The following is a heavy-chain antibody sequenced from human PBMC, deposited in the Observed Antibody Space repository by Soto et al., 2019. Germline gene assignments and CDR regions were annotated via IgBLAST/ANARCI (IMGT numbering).Heavy chain of an antibody. CDR3: ARYPGTTSGYYYYGMDF. CDR1: GVTFSSYS. V-gene: IGHV3-21*01. Sequence: GGSLRLSCAASGVTFSSYSMNWVRQAPWKGLEWVSSISSSSSYIYYADSVKGRFTISRDNAKNSLYLQMNSLRAEDTAVYYCARYPGTTSGYYYYGMDFWGQGTTVTVSS. D-gene: IGHD1-1*01. CDR2: ISSSSSYI. J-gene: IGHJ6*02.